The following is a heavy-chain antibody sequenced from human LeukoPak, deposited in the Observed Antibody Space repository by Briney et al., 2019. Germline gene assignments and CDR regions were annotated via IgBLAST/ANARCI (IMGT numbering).Heavy chain of an antibody. J-gene: IGHJ4*02. CDR3: AKSSAPGIAAAGDLDY. Sequence: RGSLRLSCAASGFTFSSYAMSWVRQAPGKGLEWVSAISGSGGSTYYADSVKGRFTISRDNSKNTLYLQMNSLRAEDTAVYYCAKSSAPGIAAAGDLDYWGQGTLVTVSS. D-gene: IGHD6-13*01. V-gene: IGHV3-23*01. CDR2: ISGSGGST. CDR1: GFTFSSYA.